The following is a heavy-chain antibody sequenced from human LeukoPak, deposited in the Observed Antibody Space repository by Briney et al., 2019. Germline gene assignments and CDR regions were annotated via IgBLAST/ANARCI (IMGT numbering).Heavy chain of an antibody. CDR3: ARGPINFMVRGVINARFDY. V-gene: IGHV1-69*13. J-gene: IGHJ4*02. CDR1: GGTFSSYA. CDR2: IIPIFGTA. Sequence: GASVKVSCKASGGTFSSYAISWVRQAPGQGLEWMGGIIPIFGTANYAQKFQGRVTITADESTSTAYMELSSLRSEDTAVYYCARGPINFMVRGVINARFDYWGQGTLVTVSS. D-gene: IGHD3-10*01.